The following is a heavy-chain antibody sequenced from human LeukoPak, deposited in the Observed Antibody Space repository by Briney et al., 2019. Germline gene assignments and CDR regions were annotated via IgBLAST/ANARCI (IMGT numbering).Heavy chain of an antibody. CDR1: GFSVSSYF. Sequence: GGSLRLSCAASGFSVSSYFMSWVRQAPGKELEWVSVIYSDRSTYYGDSVKGRFTIPRDNSKNTLYLQMNSLRAEDTAVYYCARDRAAQGGMSYYYGMDVWGQGTTVTVSS. CDR2: IYSDRST. D-gene: IGHD2-15*01. V-gene: IGHV3-53*01. J-gene: IGHJ6*02. CDR3: ARDRAAQGGMSYYYGMDV.